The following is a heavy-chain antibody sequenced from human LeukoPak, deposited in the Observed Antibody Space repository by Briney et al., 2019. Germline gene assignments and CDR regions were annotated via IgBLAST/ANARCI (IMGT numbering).Heavy chain of an antibody. D-gene: IGHD3-10*01. CDR1: GFSFSSYW. J-gene: IGHJ5*02. CDR2: IKEDGSEK. V-gene: IGHV3-7*01. CDR3: ARVGLCVGSGRKASGFDP. Sequence: GGSLRLSCAASGFSFSSYWMIWVRQDRGRGLEWVANIKEDGSEKNYVDSVEGRFTISRDNAKNSLYLQMNSLRAEDTAVYYCARVGLCVGSGRKASGFDPWGQGTLVIVSS.